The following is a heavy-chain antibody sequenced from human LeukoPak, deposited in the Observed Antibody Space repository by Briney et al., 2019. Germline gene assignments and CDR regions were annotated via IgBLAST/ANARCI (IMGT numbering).Heavy chain of an antibody. CDR2: IRIKTNSYAT. J-gene: IGHJ4*02. CDR3: AKAKAPYDSSGYFDY. V-gene: IGHV3-73*01. D-gene: IGHD3-22*01. CDR1: GFTFSGSD. Sequence: GGSLRLSCAASGFTFSGSDLHWVRQASGKGLEWVGRIRIKTNSYATAYAASVKGRFTISRDDSKNTPYLQMNSLRAEDTAVYYCAKAKAPYDSSGYFDYWGQGTLVTVSS.